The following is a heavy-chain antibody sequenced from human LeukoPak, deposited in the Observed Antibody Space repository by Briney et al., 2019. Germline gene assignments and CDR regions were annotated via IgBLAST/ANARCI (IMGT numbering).Heavy chain of an antibody. V-gene: IGHV3-74*01. CDR1: VLPFNSFW. CDR3: ARGGVNPVDH. Sequence: PGGSLRLSRAASVLPFNSFWMHSVRQAPGKGLVWVSDMNEYSTTIRYADSVKGRFTISRDNAKSILYLQMNNLRAEDTAMYFCARGGVNPVDHWGQGTLVTVSS. J-gene: IGHJ4*02. D-gene: IGHD1-14*01. CDR2: MNEYSTTI.